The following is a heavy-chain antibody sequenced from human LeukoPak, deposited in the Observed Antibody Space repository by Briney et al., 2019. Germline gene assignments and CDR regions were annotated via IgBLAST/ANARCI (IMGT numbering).Heavy chain of an antibody. D-gene: IGHD2-2*02. CDR2: IYYSGST. Sequence: PSETLSLTCTVSGGSISSYYWSWIRQPPTKGLDRLGNIYYSGSTNYNPSLNSRVTISVDTSKNQFSLKLSSVTAADTAVYYCERGYCSSTSRYTELGAFDIWGQGTMVTVSS. V-gene: IGHV4-59*01. CDR1: GGSISSYY. CDR3: ERGYCSSTSRYTELGAFDI. J-gene: IGHJ3*02.